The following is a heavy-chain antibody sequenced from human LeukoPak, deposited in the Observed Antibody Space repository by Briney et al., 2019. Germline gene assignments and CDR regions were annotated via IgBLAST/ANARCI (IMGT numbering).Heavy chain of an antibody. V-gene: IGHV1-69*06. Sequence: GASVKVSCKASGGTFSSYAISWVRQAPGQGLEWMGGIIPIFGTANYAQKFQGRVTITADKSTSTAYTELSSLRSEDTAVYYCARDGEGGYYGSGSYPFDYWGQGTLVTVSS. J-gene: IGHJ4*02. CDR2: IIPIFGTA. CDR1: GGTFSSYA. D-gene: IGHD3-10*01. CDR3: ARDGEGGYYGSGSYPFDY.